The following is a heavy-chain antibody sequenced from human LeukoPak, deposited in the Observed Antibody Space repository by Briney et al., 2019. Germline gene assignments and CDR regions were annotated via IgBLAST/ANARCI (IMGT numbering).Heavy chain of an antibody. CDR2: IIPIFGTA. J-gene: IGHJ3*02. CDR3: ARDRANYYDSSKDAFDI. CDR1: GYTFTGYY. D-gene: IGHD3-22*01. Sequence: GASVKVSCKASGYTFTGYYMHWVRQAPGQGLEWMGGIIPIFGTANYAQKFQGRVTITADKSTSTAYMELSSLRSEDTAVYYCARDRANYYDSSKDAFDIWGQGTMVTVYS. V-gene: IGHV1-69*06.